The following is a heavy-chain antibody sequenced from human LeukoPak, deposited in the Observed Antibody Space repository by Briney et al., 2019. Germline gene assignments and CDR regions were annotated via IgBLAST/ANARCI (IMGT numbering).Heavy chain of an antibody. D-gene: IGHD3-10*01. CDR1: GFTFSYAW. CDR3: TTPLWYGELRVDY. CDR2: IKSKTDGETT. V-gene: IGHV3-15*01. J-gene: IGHJ4*02. Sequence: GGSLRLSCAASGFTFSYAWMSWVRQAPGKGLEWVGRIKSKTDGETTDYAAPVIGRFTISRDDSKHTLYLQMNSLKTEDTAVYYCTTPLWYGELRVDYWGQGTLVTVSS.